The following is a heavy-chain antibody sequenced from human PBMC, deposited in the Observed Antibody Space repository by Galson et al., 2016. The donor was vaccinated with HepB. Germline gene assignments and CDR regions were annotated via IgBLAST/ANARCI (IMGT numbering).Heavy chain of an antibody. J-gene: IGHJ4*02. V-gene: IGHV1-18*01. D-gene: IGHD3-22*01. CDR2: ITDYNGNT. Sequence: VSCKASGYTFTSYSISWVRQAPGQGLEWMGWITDYNGNTNYAQKLQGRVTMTTDKSTSTAYMELRSLRSDDTAVYYCARLGYDSSGYFPDFWGQGTLVTVSS. CDR3: ARLGYDSSGYFPDF. CDR1: GYTFTSYS.